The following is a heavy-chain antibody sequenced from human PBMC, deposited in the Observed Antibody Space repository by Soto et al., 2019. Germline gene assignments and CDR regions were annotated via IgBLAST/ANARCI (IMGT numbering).Heavy chain of an antibody. Sequence: GGSLRLSCAASGFTFSNAWMSWVRQAPGKGLEWVGRIKSKTDGGTTDYAAPVKGRFTISRDDSKNTLYLQMNSLKTEDTAVYYCTTDLLYPQNMIWGSYRYTPFDYWGQGTLVTVSS. D-gene: IGHD3-16*02. CDR1: GFTFSNAW. V-gene: IGHV3-15*01. J-gene: IGHJ4*02. CDR3: TTDLLYPQNMIWGSYRYTPFDY. CDR2: IKSKTDGGTT.